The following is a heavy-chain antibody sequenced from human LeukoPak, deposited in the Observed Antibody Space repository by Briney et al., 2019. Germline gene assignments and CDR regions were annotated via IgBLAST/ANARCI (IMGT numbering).Heavy chain of an antibody. CDR2: ISSSSSYI. CDR3: ARDASLYRDGDTWYWAFDF. J-gene: IGHJ4*02. CDR1: GFTFSSYS. D-gene: IGHD2-21*02. Sequence: GGSLRLSCAASGFTFSSYSMNWVRQAPGKGLEWVSSISSSSSYIYYADSVKGRFTISRDNAKNSLYLQMNSLRAEDTAVYYCARDASLYRDGDTWYWAFDFWGQGTLLTVSS. V-gene: IGHV3-21*01.